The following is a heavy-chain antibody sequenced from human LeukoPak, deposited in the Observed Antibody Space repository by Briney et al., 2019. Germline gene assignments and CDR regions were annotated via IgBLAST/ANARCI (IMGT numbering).Heavy chain of an antibody. J-gene: IGHJ6*03. CDR1: GYSFTSYW. CDR2: IYPGDSDT. Sequence: GESLKISCKGSGYSFTSYWIGWVRQMPGKGLEWMGIIYPGDSDTRYSPSFQGQVTISADKSISTAYLQWSSLKASDTAMYYCARHNDFGVVIPGAYYYMDVWGKGTTVTVSS. CDR3: ARHNDFGVVIPGAYYYMDV. D-gene: IGHD3-3*01. V-gene: IGHV5-51*01.